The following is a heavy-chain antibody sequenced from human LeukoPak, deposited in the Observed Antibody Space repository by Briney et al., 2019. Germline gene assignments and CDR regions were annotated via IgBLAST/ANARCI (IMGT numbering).Heavy chain of an antibody. Sequence: ASVKVSCKVSGYTLTELSMHWVRQAPGKGLEWMGGFDPEDGETIYAQKFQGRVTMTEDTSTDTAYMELSSLRSDDTAVYYCARDGGGGSYYVPFDYWGQGTLVTVSS. D-gene: IGHD1-26*01. CDR2: FDPEDGET. V-gene: IGHV1-24*01. CDR3: ARDGGGGSYYVPFDY. J-gene: IGHJ4*02. CDR1: GYTLTELS.